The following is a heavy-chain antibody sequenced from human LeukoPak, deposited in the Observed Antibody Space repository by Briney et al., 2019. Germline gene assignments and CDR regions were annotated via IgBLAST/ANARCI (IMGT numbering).Heavy chain of an antibody. J-gene: IGHJ5*02. CDR3: ARDNLNWFDP. Sequence: SETLSLTCTVSGGSFSRYYWSLIRQPAGKGLEWIGYIYYSGSTNYNPSLKSRVTISVDTSKNQFSLKLSSVTAADTAVYYCARDNLNWFDPWGQGTLVTVSS. V-gene: IGHV4-59*01. CDR1: GGSFSRYY. CDR2: IYYSGST.